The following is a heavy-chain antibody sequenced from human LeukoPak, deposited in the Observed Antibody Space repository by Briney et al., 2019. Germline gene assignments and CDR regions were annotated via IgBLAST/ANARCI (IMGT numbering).Heavy chain of an antibody. J-gene: IGHJ6*03. CDR2: ISSSGSTI. CDR3: ARDQAGYSSSLYSLGGYMDV. D-gene: IGHD6-13*01. V-gene: IGHV3-48*03. Sequence: GGSLRLSCAASGFTFSSYEMNWVRQAPGKGLEWVSYISSSGSTIYYADSVKGRFTISRDNAKNSMYLQMNSLRAEDTAVYYCARDQAGYSSSLYSLGGYMDVWGKGTTVTISS. CDR1: GFTFSSYE.